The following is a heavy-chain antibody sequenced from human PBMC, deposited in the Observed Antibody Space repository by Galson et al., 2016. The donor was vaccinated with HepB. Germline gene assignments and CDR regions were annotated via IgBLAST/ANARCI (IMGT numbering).Heavy chain of an antibody. CDR1: GFTFSSYG. V-gene: IGHV3-30*03. D-gene: IGHD3-9*01. J-gene: IGHJ4*02. CDR2: ITYDGLTK. CDR3: ATVYYEVLTGLTPWYYFDS. Sequence: SLRLSCAASGFTFSSYGMHWVRQAPGKGLEWVAVITYDGLTKYYADSAKGRFTISRDNSRNTLVLQMNSLRVEDTAVYYCATVYYEVLTGLTPWYYFDSWGQGTLVTVSS.